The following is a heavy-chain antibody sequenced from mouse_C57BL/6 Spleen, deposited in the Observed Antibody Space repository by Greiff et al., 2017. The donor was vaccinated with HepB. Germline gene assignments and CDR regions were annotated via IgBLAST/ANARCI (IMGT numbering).Heavy chain of an antibody. CDR2: INPYNGGT. CDR1: GYTFTDYY. D-gene: IGHD2-12*01. J-gene: IGHJ2*01. CDR3: ARRSVLTSLYFDY. V-gene: IGHV1-19*01. Sequence: EVQLQQSGPVLVKPGASVKMSCKASGYTFTDYYMNWVKQSHGKSLEWIGVINPYNGGTSYNQKFKGKATLTVDKSSSTAYMELNSLTSEDSAVYYFARRSVLTSLYFDYWGQGTTLTVSS.